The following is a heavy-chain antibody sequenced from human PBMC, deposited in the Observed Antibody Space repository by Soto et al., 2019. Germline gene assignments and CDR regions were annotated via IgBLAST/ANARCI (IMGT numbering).Heavy chain of an antibody. V-gene: IGHV2-5*02. CDR2: IYWDDDM. D-gene: IGHD3-3*01. CDR1: GFSLTTSGVG. CDR3: AHRVLRTVFGLVTTTAIYFDF. Sequence: SGPTLVNPTQTLTLTCTFSGFSLTTSGVGVGWIRQSPGKAPEWLALIYWDDDMRYSPSLKSRLTITKDTSKNQVVLTMANLDPADTATYYCAHRVLRTVFGLVTTTAIYFDFWGQGTPVTVSS. J-gene: IGHJ4*02.